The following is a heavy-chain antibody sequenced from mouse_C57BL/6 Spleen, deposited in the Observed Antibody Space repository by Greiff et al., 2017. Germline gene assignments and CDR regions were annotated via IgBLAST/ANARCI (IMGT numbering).Heavy chain of an antibody. J-gene: IGHJ3*01. CDR3: ARGGDDYDSWFAY. D-gene: IGHD2-4*01. CDR1: GYTFTDYY. V-gene: IGHV1-76*01. CDR2: IYPGSGNT. Sequence: QVQLQQSGAELVRPGASVKLSCKASGYTFTDYYINWVKQRPGQGLEWIARIYPGSGNTYYNEKFKGKATLTAEKSSSPAYMQLSSLTSEDSAVYFCARGGDDYDSWFAYWGQGTLVTVSA.